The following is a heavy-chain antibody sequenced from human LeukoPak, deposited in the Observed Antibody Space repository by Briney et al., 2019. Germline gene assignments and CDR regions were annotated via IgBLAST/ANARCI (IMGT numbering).Heavy chain of an antibody. CDR2: ILGSGGST. V-gene: IGHV3-23*01. CDR1: GFTFSNYA. D-gene: IGHD3-9*01. CDR3: AKWGDYDVLTGYYVPDY. J-gene: IGHJ4*02. Sequence: GGSLRLSCAASGFTFSNYAMSWVRQAPGKGLEWVSAILGSGGSTYYADSVKGRFTVSKDNSKSTLYLQMNSLRAEDTALYYCAKWGDYDVLTGYYVPDYWGQGTLVTVSS.